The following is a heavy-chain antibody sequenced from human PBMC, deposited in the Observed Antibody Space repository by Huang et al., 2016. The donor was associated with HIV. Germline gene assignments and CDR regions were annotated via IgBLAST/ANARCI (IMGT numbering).Heavy chain of an antibody. J-gene: IGHJ4*02. CDR1: GFTFSSYG. CDR2: IQYDGTKK. D-gene: IGHD2-15*01. Sequence: QVQLVESGGGVVQPGGSLRLSCATSGFTFSSYGMHWVRQARGRGLEWVAFIQYDGTKKDYADSVKGRFNISRDNSKNMLHLQMNNLRVEDTAAYFCAKVTLGFDYWGQGTWVTVSS. CDR3: AKVTLGFDY. V-gene: IGHV3-30*02.